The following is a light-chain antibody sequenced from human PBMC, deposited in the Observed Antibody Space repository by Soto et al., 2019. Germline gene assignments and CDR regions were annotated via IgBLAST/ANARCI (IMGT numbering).Light chain of an antibody. V-gene: IGKV1-39*01. J-gene: IGKJ2*01. CDR3: QQTFSAPVT. CDR2: AAS. Sequence: DIQMTQSPSSLSASVGDRVTITCRASQSISSYLNRYQQKPGEAPKILIYAASTLQSGVPSRFSGRGSGPDFSLTISSLQPEDFATYYCQQTFSAPVTFGQGTRLEIK. CDR1: QSISSY.